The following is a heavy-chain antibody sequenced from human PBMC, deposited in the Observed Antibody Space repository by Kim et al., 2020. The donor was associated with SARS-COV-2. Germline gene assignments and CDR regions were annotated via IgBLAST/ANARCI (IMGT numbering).Heavy chain of an antibody. CDR2: INHSGST. V-gene: IGHV4-34*01. CDR1: GGSFSGYY. CDR3: ARGRGGSRHTT. D-gene: IGHD3-16*01. J-gene: IGHJ5*02. Sequence: SETLSLTCAVYGGSFSGYYWSWIRQPPGKGLEWIGEINHSGSTNYNPSLKSRVTISVDTSKNQFSLKLSSVTAADTAVYYCARGRGGSRHTTWGQGTLVTVSS.